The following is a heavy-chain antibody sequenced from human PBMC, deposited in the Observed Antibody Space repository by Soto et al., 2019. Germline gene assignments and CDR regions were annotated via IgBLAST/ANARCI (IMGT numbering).Heavy chain of an antibody. CDR3: ARLRGSRVAGSNYYYYYRMDV. J-gene: IGHJ6*02. CDR2: IYHSGST. D-gene: IGHD6-19*01. Sequence: SETLSLTCAVSGGSISSSNWWSWVRQPPGKGLEWIGEIYHSGSTNYNPSLKSRVTISVDKSKNQFSLKLSSVTAADTAVYYCARLRGSRVAGSNYYYYYRMDVWGQGTTVTVSS. CDR1: GGSISSSNW. V-gene: IGHV4-4*02.